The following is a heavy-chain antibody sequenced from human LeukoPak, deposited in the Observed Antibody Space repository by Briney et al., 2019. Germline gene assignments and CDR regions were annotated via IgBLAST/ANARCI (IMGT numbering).Heavy chain of an antibody. CDR3: ARHYGP. V-gene: IGHV4-34*01. D-gene: IGHD3-16*01. J-gene: IGHJ4*02. CDR2: INHSGST. Sequence: RTSGTLSLTCAVYGGSFSGYYWSWIRQPPGKGLEWIGEINHSGSTNYNPSLKSRVTISVDTSKNQFSLKLNSVTATDTAVYYCARHYGPWGQGTLVTVSS. CDR1: GGSFSGYY.